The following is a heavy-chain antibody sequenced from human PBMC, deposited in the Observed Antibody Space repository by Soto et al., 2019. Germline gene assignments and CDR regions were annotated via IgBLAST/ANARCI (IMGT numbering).Heavy chain of an antibody. J-gene: IGHJ6*02. CDR3: ARSSALTISGVGGMDV. V-gene: IGHV1-2*02. D-gene: IGHD3-3*01. CDR2: INPNSGGA. Sequence: ASVKVSCKASGYSFTGYYIHWVRQAPGQGLEWMGWINPNSGGANYAQKFQGRVTMTRDTSTTTAYMELSRLRSNDTAVFYCARSSALTISGVGGMDVWGQGATVTVS. CDR1: GYSFTGYY.